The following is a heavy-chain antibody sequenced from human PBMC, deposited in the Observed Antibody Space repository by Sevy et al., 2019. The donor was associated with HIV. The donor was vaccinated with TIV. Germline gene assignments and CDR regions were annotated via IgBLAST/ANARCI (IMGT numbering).Heavy chain of an antibody. D-gene: IGHD1-26*01. CDR2: ISAYNGNT. CDR3: ATPNSGSFFDAFDI. V-gene: IGHV1-18*01. CDR1: GYTFTSYG. Sequence: ASVKVSCKASGYTFTSYGISWVRQAPGQGLEWMGGISAYNGNTNYAQKLQGRVTMTTDTSTSTAYMELRSLRSDDTAVYYCATPNSGSFFDAFDIWGQGTMVTVSS. J-gene: IGHJ3*02.